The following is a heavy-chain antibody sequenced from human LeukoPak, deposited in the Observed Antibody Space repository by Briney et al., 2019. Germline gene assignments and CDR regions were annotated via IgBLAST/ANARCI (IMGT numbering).Heavy chain of an antibody. V-gene: IGHV1-2*02. D-gene: IGHD2-2*01. J-gene: IGHJ4*02. CDR2: INPNSCGT. CDR3: ARANALYCSSTSCLFDY. CDR1: GYIFTDYY. Sequence: ASVKVSCKASGYIFTDYYIHWVRQAPGQGLEWMAWINPNSCGTYYAQNFHDRITLTRDTSISTAYMELSRLRSDHTAIYYCARANALYCSSTSCLFDYWGQGTLVTVSS.